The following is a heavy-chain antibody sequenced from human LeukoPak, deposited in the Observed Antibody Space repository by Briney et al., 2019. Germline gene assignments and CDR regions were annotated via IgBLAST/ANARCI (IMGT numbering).Heavy chain of an antibody. CDR3: ARDKTQDDAFDI. Sequence: SVKVSCKASGGTFSSYAISWVRQAPGQGLEWMGGIIPIFGTANYAQKFQGRVTITADESTSTAYMELSSLRSEDTAVYYCARDKTQDDAFDIWGQGTMVTVSS. J-gene: IGHJ3*02. CDR2: IIPIFGTA. V-gene: IGHV1-69*13. CDR1: GGTFSSYA.